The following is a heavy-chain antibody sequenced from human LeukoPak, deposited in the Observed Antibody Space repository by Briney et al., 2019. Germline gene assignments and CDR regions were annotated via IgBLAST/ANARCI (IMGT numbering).Heavy chain of an antibody. D-gene: IGHD5-24*01. J-gene: IGHJ3*02. Sequence: ASVKVSCKASGYTFTSYYMHWVRQAPGQGLEWMGIINPSGGSTSYAQKFQGRVTMTRDMSTSTVYMELSSLRSDDTAVYYRARDLSIEMATINNAFDIWGQGTMVTVSS. V-gene: IGHV1-46*01. CDR1: GYTFTSYY. CDR3: ARDLSIEMATINNAFDI. CDR2: INPSGGST.